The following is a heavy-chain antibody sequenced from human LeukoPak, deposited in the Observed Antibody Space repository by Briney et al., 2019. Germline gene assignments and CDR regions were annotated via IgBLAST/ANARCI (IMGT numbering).Heavy chain of an antibody. J-gene: IGHJ4*02. V-gene: IGHV4-59*01. CDR1: GGSISSYY. D-gene: IGHD6-6*01. Sequence: SETLSLTCTVSGGSISSYYWSWIRQPPGKGLEWIGYIYYSGSTNYNPSLKSRVTISVDTSKNQFSLKLSSVPAADTAVYYCARGYSSSNSIDYWGQGTLVTVSS. CDR2: IYYSGST. CDR3: ARGYSSSNSIDY.